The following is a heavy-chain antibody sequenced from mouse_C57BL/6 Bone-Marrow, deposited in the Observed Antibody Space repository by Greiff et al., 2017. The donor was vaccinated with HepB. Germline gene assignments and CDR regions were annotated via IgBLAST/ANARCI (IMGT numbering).Heavy chain of an antibody. D-gene: IGHD3-3*01. CDR2: INYDGSST. Sequence: EVQVVESEGGLVQPGRSMKLSCTASGFTFSDYYMAWVRQVPEKGLEWVANINYDGSSTYYLDSLKSRFIISRDNAKNILYLQMSSLKSEDTATYYCAREGPGFAYWGQGTLVTVSA. CDR3: AREGPGFAY. V-gene: IGHV5-16*01. CDR1: GFTFSDYY. J-gene: IGHJ3*01.